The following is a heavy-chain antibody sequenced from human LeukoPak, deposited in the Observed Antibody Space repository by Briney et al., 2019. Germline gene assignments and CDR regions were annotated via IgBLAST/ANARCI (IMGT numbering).Heavy chain of an antibody. Sequence: SQTLSLTCTVSGGSISSGGYYWSWIRQHPGKGLEWIGYIYYSGSTYYNPSLKSRVTISVDTSKNQFSLKLSSVTAADTAVYYCARERHSSSPYYYYYYGMDVWGQGTTVTVSS. V-gene: IGHV4-31*03. CDR3: ARERHSSSPYYYYYYGMDV. D-gene: IGHD6-6*01. CDR2: IYYSGST. CDR1: GGSISSGGYY. J-gene: IGHJ6*02.